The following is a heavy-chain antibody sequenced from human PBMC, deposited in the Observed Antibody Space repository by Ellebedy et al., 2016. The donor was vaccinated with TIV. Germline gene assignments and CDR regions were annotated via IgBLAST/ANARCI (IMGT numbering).Heavy chain of an antibody. V-gene: IGHV3-23*01. J-gene: IGHJ3*02. CDR2: TSGSGGGT. Sequence: GESLKIPCAGPGFTFSNYAMNWVRQAPGEGLEWVSSTSGSGGGTSYADSVKGRFTISRDNSKNTVYLQMNSLRVEDTAVYYCAKEGYSSGWYGGAFEIWGPGTTVTVSS. CDR3: AKEGYSSGWYGGAFEI. CDR1: GFTFSNYA. D-gene: IGHD6-19*01.